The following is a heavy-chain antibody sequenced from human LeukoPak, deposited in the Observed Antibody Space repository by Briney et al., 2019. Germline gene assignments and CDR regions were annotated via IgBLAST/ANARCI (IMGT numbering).Heavy chain of an antibody. CDR1: GGSFSSYY. Sequence: PSETLSLTCTISGGSFSSYYWSWVRQPPGKGLEYIGYVYYTGTTNYNPSLKSRATISVATPKNQFSLSLSSVAAADTAIYYCARQGYDFWSGYYSFDSWGQGTLVTVSS. CDR2: VYYTGTT. D-gene: IGHD3-3*01. CDR3: ARQGYDFWSGYYSFDS. J-gene: IGHJ4*02. V-gene: IGHV4-59*01.